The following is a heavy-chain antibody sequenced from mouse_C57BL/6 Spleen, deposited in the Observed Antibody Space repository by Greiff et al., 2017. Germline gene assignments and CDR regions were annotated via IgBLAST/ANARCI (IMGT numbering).Heavy chain of an antibody. V-gene: IGHV2-5*01. Sequence: QVQLKESGPGLVQPSPSLSITCTVSGFSLTSYGVHWVRQSPGKGLEWLGVIWRGGSTDYNAAFMSRLSITKDNSKSQVFFKMNSLQADDTAIYYCAKSSNYQGNYFDYWGQGTTLTVSS. CDR1: GFSLTSYG. D-gene: IGHD2-5*01. CDR2: IWRGGST. CDR3: AKSSNYQGNYFDY. J-gene: IGHJ2*01.